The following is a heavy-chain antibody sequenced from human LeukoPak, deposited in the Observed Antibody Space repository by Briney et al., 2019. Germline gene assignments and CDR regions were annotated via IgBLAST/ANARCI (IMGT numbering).Heavy chain of an antibody. V-gene: IGHV1-18*04. Sequence: ASVKVSCKASGYTFTGYYMHWVRQAPGQGLEWMGWISAYNGNTNYGQMLQGRVTMTTDTSTTTAYMELRSLRSDDTAVYYCAILLDGSGNNDAFDIWGQGTMVTVSS. CDR3: AILLDGSGNNDAFDI. J-gene: IGHJ3*02. CDR1: GYTFTGYY. D-gene: IGHD3-9*01. CDR2: ISAYNGNT.